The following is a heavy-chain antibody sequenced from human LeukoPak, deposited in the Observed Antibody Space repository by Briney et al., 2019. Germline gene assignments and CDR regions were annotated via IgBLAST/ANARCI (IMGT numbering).Heavy chain of an antibody. Sequence: PSETLSLTCTVSGGSISSYYWSWIRQPPGKGLEWIGYIYYSGSTNYNPSLKSRVTISVDTSKNQFSLKLSSVTAADTAVYYCARMPYYYDSSGLFDYWGQGTLVTVSS. CDR2: IYYSGST. D-gene: IGHD3-22*01. J-gene: IGHJ4*02. CDR3: ARMPYYYDSSGLFDY. V-gene: IGHV4-59*01. CDR1: GGSISSYY.